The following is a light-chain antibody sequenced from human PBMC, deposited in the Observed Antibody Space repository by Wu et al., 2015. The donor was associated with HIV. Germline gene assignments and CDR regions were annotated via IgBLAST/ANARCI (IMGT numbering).Light chain of an antibody. CDR1: KSVESD. CDR3: QQYNEWPA. Sequence: VVMTQSPATLSVSPGERATLSCRASKSVESDLVWYQHKPGQAPKIIIYGASTRATGIPARFSGRGSGTEFTLTISSVQSEDFASYICQQYNEWPAFGQGTKVEIK. J-gene: IGKJ1*01. CDR2: GAS. V-gene: IGKV3-15*01.